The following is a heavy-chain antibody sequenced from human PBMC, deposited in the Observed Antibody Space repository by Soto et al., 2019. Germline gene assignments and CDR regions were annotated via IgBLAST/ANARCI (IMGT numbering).Heavy chain of an antibody. CDR3: VRGASLNLDS. J-gene: IGHJ4*02. CDR2: VNWNGGST. CDR1: GFTFDDYG. V-gene: IGHV3-20*04. Sequence: EVQLVESGGGVLRPGGSLRLSCAASGFTFDDYGMSWARQAPGKGLEWVSGVNWNGGSTGYADSVKGRFTISRDNAKNSLYLQMNSLRAEETAFYYCVRGASLNLDSWGQGTLVTVSS. D-gene: IGHD1-26*01.